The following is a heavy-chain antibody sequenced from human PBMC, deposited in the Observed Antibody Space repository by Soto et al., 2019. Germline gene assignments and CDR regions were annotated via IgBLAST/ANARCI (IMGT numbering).Heavy chain of an antibody. Sequence: DVQLVESGGGLVQPGRSLRLSCAASGFTFDDYAMHWVRQAPGKGLEWVSGISWNSGSIGYADSVKGRFTISRDNAKNSLYLQMNSLRAEDTALYYCAKDARRYCSGGSCYPLNIWGQGTMVTVSS. J-gene: IGHJ3*02. V-gene: IGHV3-9*01. CDR2: ISWNSGSI. CDR1: GFTFDDYA. CDR3: AKDARRYCSGGSCYPLNI. D-gene: IGHD2-15*01.